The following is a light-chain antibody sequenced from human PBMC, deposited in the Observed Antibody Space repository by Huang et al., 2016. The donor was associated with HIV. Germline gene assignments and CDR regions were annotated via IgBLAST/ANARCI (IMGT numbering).Light chain of an antibody. CDR3: QQYKTYLYT. J-gene: IGKJ2*01. Sequence: IQMTQSPSTLSASVGDRGTITCRASQNINTWLAWYQQKPGKAPNLLIYRASTLQSGVPSRFTGSGSGTDVTLTITSLQPDDLATYYCQQYKTYLYTFGQGTKLEIK. CDR2: RAS. CDR1: QNINTW. V-gene: IGKV1-5*03.